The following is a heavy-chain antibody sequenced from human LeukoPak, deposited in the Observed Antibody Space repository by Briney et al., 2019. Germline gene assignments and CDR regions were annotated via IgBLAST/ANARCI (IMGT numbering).Heavy chain of an antibody. V-gene: IGHV3-23*01. CDR3: AKGTDGAGSYRPFDY. J-gene: IGHJ4*02. CDR2: INSGGGTT. D-gene: IGHD3-10*01. CDR1: GFTLSSST. Sequence: EGSLRLSCAASGFTLSSSTMSWLRQAPGKGLEWVSAINSGGGTTSAESVKGRFTISRDDSKNTLYLQMNSLRAEDTAVYYCAKGTDGAGSYRPFDYWGQGTLVTVSS.